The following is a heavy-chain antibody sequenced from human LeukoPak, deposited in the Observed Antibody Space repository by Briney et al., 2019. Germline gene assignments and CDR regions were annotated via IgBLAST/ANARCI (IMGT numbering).Heavy chain of an antibody. CDR3: ARGSGGYDY. D-gene: IGHD1-1*01. V-gene: IGHV3-64*04. Sequence: PGGSLRLSCSASGFTFNNYPMHWVRQAPGKGLEYVSAINSNGDSTYNADSVKGRITISRDNAKNTLYLQMNSLRAEDTAVYYCARGSGGYDYWGQGTLVTVSS. CDR2: INSNGDST. CDR1: GFTFNNYP. J-gene: IGHJ4*02.